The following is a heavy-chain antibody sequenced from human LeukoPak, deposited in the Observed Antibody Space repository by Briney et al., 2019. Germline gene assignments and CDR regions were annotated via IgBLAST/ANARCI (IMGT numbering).Heavy chain of an antibody. V-gene: IGHV4-59*01. CDR2: IYYSGST. D-gene: IGHD1-1*01. J-gene: IGHJ5*02. CDR3: ARYRTGAFGP. CDR1: GGSISSYY. Sequence: SETLSLTCTVSGGSISSYYWSWIRQPPGKGLEWIGYIYYSGSTNYNPSLKSRVIISVDTSKNQFSLKLSSVTAADTAVYYCARYRTGAFGPWGQGTLVTVSS.